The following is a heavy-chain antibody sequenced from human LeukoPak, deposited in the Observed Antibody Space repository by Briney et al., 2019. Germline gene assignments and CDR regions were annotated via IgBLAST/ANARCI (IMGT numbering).Heavy chain of an antibody. D-gene: IGHD2/OR15-2a*01. CDR2: INHSGGST. Sequence: SETLSLTCTVSGGSISSHYWTWIRQPPGKGLEWIGEINHSGGSTNYNPTFKSRAAISLDTSKNQFSLRLSSVTAADTAVYYCARGLHGVIIVYYYYVMDVWGQGTTVTASS. J-gene: IGHJ6*02. CDR1: GGSISSHY. V-gene: IGHV4-34*01. CDR3: ARGLHGVIIVYYYYVMDV.